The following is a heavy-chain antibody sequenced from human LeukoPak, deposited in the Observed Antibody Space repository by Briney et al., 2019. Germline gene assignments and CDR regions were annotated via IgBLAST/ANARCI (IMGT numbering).Heavy chain of an antibody. J-gene: IGHJ3*01. CDR2: ISKDESYI. CDR1: GFTFRNDI. V-gene: IGHV3-30*04. CDR3: VRERDGFDV. Sequence: GRSLRLSCAASGFTFRNDIMNWVRQAPDKGLEWVAVISKDESYIHYADSVKGRFTISRDISRNTLFLQMDSLRAEDTALYYCVRERDGFDVWGQGTMVTVSS.